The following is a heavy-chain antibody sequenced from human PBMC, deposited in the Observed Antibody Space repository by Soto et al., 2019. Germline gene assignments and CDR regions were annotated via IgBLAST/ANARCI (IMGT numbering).Heavy chain of an antibody. CDR1: GYSFTNYW. CDR2: IYPGDSET. CDR3: ARHRPYSGNYGLTGDAFDI. J-gene: IGHJ3*02. Sequence: GESLKISCKGSGYSFTNYWIGWVRQMPGKGLEWMGIIYPGDSETRYSPSIQGQVTISADKSLSTAYLQWSSLKASDTAMYYCARHRPYSGNYGLTGDAFDIWGQGTMVTVS. D-gene: IGHD1-26*01. V-gene: IGHV5-51*01.